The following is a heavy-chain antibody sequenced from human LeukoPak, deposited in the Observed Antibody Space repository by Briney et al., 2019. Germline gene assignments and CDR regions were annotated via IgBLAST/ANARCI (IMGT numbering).Heavy chain of an antibody. D-gene: IGHD3-10*01. CDR1: GGTFSSYA. CDR3: ARSTLWFGELLEKKGAKTYYYYMDV. J-gene: IGHJ6*03. V-gene: IGHV1-69*06. Sequence: ASVKVSCKASGGTFSSYAISWVRQAPGQGLEWMGGIIPIFGTANYAQKFQGRVTITADKSTSTAYMELSSLRSEDTAVYYCARSTLWFGELLEKKGAKTYYYYMDVWGKGTTVTVSS. CDR2: IIPIFGTA.